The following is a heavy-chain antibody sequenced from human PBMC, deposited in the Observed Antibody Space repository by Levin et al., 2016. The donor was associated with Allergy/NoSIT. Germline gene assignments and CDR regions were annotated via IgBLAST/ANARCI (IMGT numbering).Heavy chain of an antibody. Sequence: WVRQAPGQGLEWMGLVDPEDGETIYAEKFQGRVTITADTSTDTAYMELSSLRSEDTAVYYCANQLRGGYYYYGMDVWGQGTTVTVSS. V-gene: IGHV1-69-2*01. J-gene: IGHJ6*02. CDR3: ANQLRGGYYYYGMDV. CDR2: VDPEDGET. D-gene: IGHD1-7*01.